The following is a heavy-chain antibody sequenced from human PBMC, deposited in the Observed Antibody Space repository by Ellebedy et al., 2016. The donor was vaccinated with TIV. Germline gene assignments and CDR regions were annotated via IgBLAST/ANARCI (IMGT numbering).Heavy chain of an antibody. D-gene: IGHD1-26*01. CDR2: IIPIFGSA. Sequence: AASVKVSCKASGGIFSTYAISWLRQASGQGPEWMGGIIPIFGSANYAQRFQGRITITADESTTTVYMELNRLTPDDTAMYFCARGRQQQQLLWDWFHPWGQGTLVTVSS. J-gene: IGHJ5*02. CDR3: ARGRQQQQLLWDWFHP. V-gene: IGHV1-69*13. CDR1: GGIFSTYA.